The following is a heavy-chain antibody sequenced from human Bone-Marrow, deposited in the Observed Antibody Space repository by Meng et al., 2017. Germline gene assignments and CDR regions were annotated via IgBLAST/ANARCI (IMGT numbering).Heavy chain of an antibody. CDR1: GYPFTSYY. CDR2: IDPSGGDT. CDR3: AREASGSYWFDP. Sequence: SVKVSCKASGYPFTSYYMHWVRQAPGQGLEWMGIIDPSGGDTSYAQKFQGRVTLTRDTSTSTVYMDLSSLISEDTAVYYCAREASGSYWFDPWGQGTLVTFSS. J-gene: IGHJ5*02. V-gene: IGHV1-46*01. D-gene: IGHD1-26*01.